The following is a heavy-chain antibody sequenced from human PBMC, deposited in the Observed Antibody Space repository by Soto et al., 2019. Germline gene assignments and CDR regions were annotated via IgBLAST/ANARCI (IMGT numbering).Heavy chain of an antibody. Sequence: GGSLRLSCAASGFTFSSYAMHWVRQAPGKGLEWVAVISYDGSNKYYADSVKGRFTISRDNSKNTLYLQMNSLRAEDTAVYYCARDPSGVGAELNWFDPWGQGTLVTVSS. CDR2: ISYDGSNK. V-gene: IGHV3-30-3*01. J-gene: IGHJ5*02. CDR3: ARDPSGVGAELNWFDP. CDR1: GFTFSSYA. D-gene: IGHD1-26*01.